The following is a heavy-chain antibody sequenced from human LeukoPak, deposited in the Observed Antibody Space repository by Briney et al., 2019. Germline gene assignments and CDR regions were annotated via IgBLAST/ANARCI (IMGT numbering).Heavy chain of an antibody. CDR1: GFTFSSYW. J-gene: IGHJ4*02. Sequence: GGSLRLSCAASGFTFSSYWMHWVRQAPGKGLVWVSRISSDGSNTIYADSVRGRFTISRDNAKHTLYLQMNSLGAEDTAVYYCASGYGGYVNWGQGTLATVSS. CDR3: ASGYGGYVN. V-gene: IGHV3-74*01. D-gene: IGHD4-23*01. CDR2: ISSDGSNT.